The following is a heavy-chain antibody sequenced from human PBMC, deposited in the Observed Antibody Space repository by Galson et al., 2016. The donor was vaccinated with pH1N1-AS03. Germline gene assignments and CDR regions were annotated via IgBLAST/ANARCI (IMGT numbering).Heavy chain of an antibody. Sequence: SVKVSCKASGYTFISYVMHWVRQAPGQRLEWMGWINAGKGNTTYPQSFQGRVTITRDTSASKAYMALSSLSSEDTAVYYCARGRGSYGMDVWGQGITVTVSS. CDR2: INAGKGNT. J-gene: IGHJ6*02. CDR1: GYTFISYV. D-gene: IGHD1-26*01. CDR3: ARGRGSYGMDV. V-gene: IGHV1-3*01.